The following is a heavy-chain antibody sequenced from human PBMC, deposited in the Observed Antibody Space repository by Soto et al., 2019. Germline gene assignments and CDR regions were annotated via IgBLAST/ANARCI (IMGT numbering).Heavy chain of an antibody. D-gene: IGHD3-10*01. CDR3: ARGYHGSGSYPAGNWFDP. V-gene: IGHV4-34*01. Sequence: SETLSLTCAVYGGSFSGYYWSWIRQPPGKGLEWIGEINHSGSTNYNPSLKSRVTISVDTSKNQFSLKLSSVTAADTAVYYCARGYHGSGSYPAGNWFDPWGQGTLVTVSS. J-gene: IGHJ5*02. CDR1: GGSFSGYY. CDR2: INHSGST.